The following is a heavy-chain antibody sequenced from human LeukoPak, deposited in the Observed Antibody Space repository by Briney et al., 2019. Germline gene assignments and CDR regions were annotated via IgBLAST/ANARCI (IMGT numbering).Heavy chain of an antibody. J-gene: IGHJ3*01. D-gene: IGHD5-12*01. CDR3: ARHSRPGSGRYENAFDV. CDR1: GGSSSSSSYY. V-gene: IGHV4-39*01. CDR2: IYDGVTT. Sequence: PSETLSLTGTGSGGSSSSSSYYWDWIRQSPGKGLEWIGNIYDGVTTYKPPSLKSRVTISVDTSKQQFSLNLSAVTAADTAICFCARHSRPGSGRYENAFDVWGKGTMVTVSS.